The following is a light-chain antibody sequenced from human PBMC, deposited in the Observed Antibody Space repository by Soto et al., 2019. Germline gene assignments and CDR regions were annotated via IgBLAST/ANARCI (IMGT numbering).Light chain of an antibody. V-gene: IGKV3-20*01. CDR2: GAS. CDR3: QHYGSTPWS. CDR1: QSVSSTY. J-gene: IGKJ1*01. Sequence: EVVLTQSPGPLSLSPGERATLSCRASQSVSSTYLAWYQQRPGQAPRLLIYGASTRATDIPDRISGSGSGTDFTLTVSRLEPEDFAVYYCQHYGSTPWSFGQGTKVEIK.